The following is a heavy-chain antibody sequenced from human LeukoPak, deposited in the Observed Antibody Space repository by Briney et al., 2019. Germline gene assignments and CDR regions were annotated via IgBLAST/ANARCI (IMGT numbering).Heavy chain of an antibody. CDR3: ARDPGYSGIDY. CDR2: IYCSGST. D-gene: IGHD5-12*01. V-gene: IGHV4-61*01. J-gene: IGHJ4*02. CDR1: GGSVNSGSHY. Sequence: SETLSLTCTVSGGSVNSGSHYWCWIRQPPGKGLEWIGYIYCSGSTNYNPSLKSRVSISVDTSKNQFSLNLNSVTAADTAVYYCARDPGYSGIDYWGQGTLVTVSS.